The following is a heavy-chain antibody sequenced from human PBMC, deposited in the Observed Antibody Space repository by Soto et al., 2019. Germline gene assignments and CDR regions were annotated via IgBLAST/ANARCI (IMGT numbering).Heavy chain of an antibody. CDR2: IYYSGST. J-gene: IGHJ4*02. CDR3: ARQLSEFGY. V-gene: IGHV4-39*01. D-gene: IGHD6-19*01. CDR1: GGSISSSSYY. Sequence: SETLSLTCTVSGGSISSSSYYWGWIRQPPGKGLEWIGSIYYSGSTYYNPSLKSRVTISVDTSKNQFSLKLSSVTAADTAVYYCARQLSEFGYWGQGTLVTVSS.